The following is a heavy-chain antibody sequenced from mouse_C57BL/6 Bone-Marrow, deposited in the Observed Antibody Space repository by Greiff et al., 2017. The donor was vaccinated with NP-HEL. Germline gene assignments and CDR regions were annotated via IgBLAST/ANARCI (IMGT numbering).Heavy chain of an antibody. Sequence: VQLQESGPGLVKPSQSLFLTCSTSGFPITSGYYCILIRQPPGKLQEWMGYIPHSGDTFYNPSFQSPITITRETSENQFFLQVNSVTTEDTAMYYCAGDCAGYGDCDYEGRGTAITVT. CDR1: GFPITSGYY. J-gene: IGHJ1*03. CDR2: IPHSGDT. CDR3: AGDCAGYGDCDYEG. D-gene: IGHD2-13*01. V-gene: IGHV12-3*01.